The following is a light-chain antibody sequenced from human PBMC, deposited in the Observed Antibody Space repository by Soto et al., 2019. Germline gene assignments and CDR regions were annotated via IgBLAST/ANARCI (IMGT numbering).Light chain of an antibody. CDR3: SAYTVSRTYG. Sequence: QSVLTQPASVSGSPGQSITISCTGTSSDVGAYNFVSWHQQHPGKAPKLMIYNVYDRPSGISYRFSGSKSGNTASLTISGLQGEDEADHYCSAYTVSRTYGFGTGTKVTVL. J-gene: IGLJ1*01. CDR2: NVY. CDR1: SSDVGAYNF. V-gene: IGLV2-14*03.